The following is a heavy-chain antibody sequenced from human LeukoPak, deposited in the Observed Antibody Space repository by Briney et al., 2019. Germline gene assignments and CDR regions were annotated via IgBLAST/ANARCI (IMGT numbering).Heavy chain of an antibody. CDR2: IYYSGST. V-gene: IGHV4-59*01. D-gene: IGHD3-3*01. Sequence: SETLSLTCTVSGGSISSYYWSWIRQPPGKGLDWIGYIYYSGSTNYNPSLKSRVTISGDTSKNQFSLKLRSVTAADTAVYYCARGGPFLEWLLYHPYSDYWGQGTLVTVSS. J-gene: IGHJ4*02. CDR1: GGSISSYY. CDR3: ARGGPFLEWLLYHPYSDY.